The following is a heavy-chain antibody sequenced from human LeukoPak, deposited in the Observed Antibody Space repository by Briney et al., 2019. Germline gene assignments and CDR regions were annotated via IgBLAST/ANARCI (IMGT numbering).Heavy chain of an antibody. CDR3: ARDGDAEYYYDSSGYFDY. CDR1: GFTFSSHW. D-gene: IGHD3-22*01. J-gene: IGHJ4*02. V-gene: IGHV3-7*01. Sequence: GGSLRLSCAASGFTFSSHWMSWVRQAPGKGLEWVANIKQDGSEKYYVDSVKGRFTISRDNAKNSLYLQMNSLRAEDTAVYYCARDGDAEYYYDSSGYFDYWGQGTLVTVSS. CDR2: IKQDGSEK.